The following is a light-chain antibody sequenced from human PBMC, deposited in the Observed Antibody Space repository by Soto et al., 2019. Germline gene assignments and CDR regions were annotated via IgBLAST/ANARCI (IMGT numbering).Light chain of an antibody. J-gene: IGKJ1*01. V-gene: IGKV1-17*01. Sequence: DIQMTQSPSSLSASVGDRVTITCRASQGVTNHLAWYQQKPGEAPKRLVYDVSSLQSGVPSRFSGSGSGTGFTPTIISLQPEDLATYYCLQHNEFPWTFGQGTKVE. CDR1: QGVTNH. CDR2: DVS. CDR3: LQHNEFPWT.